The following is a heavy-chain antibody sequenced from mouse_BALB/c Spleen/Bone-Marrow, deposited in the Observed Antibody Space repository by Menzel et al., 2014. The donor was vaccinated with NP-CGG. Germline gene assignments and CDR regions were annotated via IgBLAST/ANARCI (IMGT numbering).Heavy chain of an antibody. CDR3: AREGYGNSYYFDY. V-gene: IGHV1-84*02. CDR1: GYTFTDYY. D-gene: IGHD2-10*02. CDR2: IYPGSGNT. Sequence: QVQLKESGPELVKPGASVKISCKASGYTFTDYYINWVKQKPGQGLEWVGWIYPGSGNTKYNEKFKGKATLTVDTSSSTAYMQLSSLTSEDTAVYFCAREGYGNSYYFDYWGQGTTLTVSS. J-gene: IGHJ2*01.